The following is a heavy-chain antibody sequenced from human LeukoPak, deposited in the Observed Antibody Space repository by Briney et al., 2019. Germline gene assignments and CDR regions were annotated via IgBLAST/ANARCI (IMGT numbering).Heavy chain of an antibody. D-gene: IGHD3-3*01. V-gene: IGHV1-8*01. CDR2: MNPNSGNT. CDR3: ARALGRYDFWSGYYTRTYYFDY. Sequence: ASVKVSCKASGYTFTSYDINWVRQAAGQGLEWMGWMNPNSGNTGYAQKFQGRVTMTRNTSISTAYMELSSLRSEDTAVYYCARALGRYDFWSGYYTRTYYFDYWGQGTLVTVSS. CDR1: GYTFTSYD. J-gene: IGHJ4*02.